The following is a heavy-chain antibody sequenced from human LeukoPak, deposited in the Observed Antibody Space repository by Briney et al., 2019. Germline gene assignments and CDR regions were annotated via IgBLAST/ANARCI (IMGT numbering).Heavy chain of an antibody. D-gene: IGHD4-17*01. CDR2: IYSGGIS. V-gene: IGHV3-53*01. J-gene: IGHJ3*02. CDR3: ARGVSVTIGAFDI. CDR1: GFTVSSNY. Sequence: PGGSLRLSCAASGFTVSSNYMYWVRQAPGKGLEWVSVIYSGGISYYADSVKGRFTLSRDNSKNTLYLQMNSLRAEDTAVYYCARGVSVTIGAFDIWGQGTMVTVSS.